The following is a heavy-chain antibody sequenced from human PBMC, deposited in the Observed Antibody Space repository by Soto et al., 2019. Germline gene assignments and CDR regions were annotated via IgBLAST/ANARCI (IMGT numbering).Heavy chain of an antibody. CDR1: GGSFSGYY. Sequence: SETLSLTCAVYGGSFSGYYWSWIRQPPGKGLEWIGEINHSGSTNYNPSLKSRVTISVDTSKNQFSLKLSSVTAADTAVYYCARGRCFGGCCCHYSYSSYMDIWGQGAAVTVSS. CDR2: INHSGST. D-gene: IGHD2-15*01. J-gene: IGHJ6*03. V-gene: IGHV4-34*01. CDR3: ARGRCFGGCCCHYSYSSYMDI.